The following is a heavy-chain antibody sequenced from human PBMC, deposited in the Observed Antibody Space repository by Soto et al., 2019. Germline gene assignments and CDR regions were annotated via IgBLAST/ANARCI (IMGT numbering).Heavy chain of an antibody. Sequence: EVQLLESGGGLVQPGGSLRLSCAASGFTFSSYAMSWVRQAPGKGLEWVSAISGSGGSTYYADSVKGRFTISRDNSKNTLYLQMNSLRAEDTAVYYCAKKRPREKVVPAYFDYWGQGTLVTVSS. V-gene: IGHV3-23*01. J-gene: IGHJ4*02. CDR3: AKKRPREKVVPAYFDY. CDR2: ISGSGGST. CDR1: GFTFSSYA. D-gene: IGHD2-2*01.